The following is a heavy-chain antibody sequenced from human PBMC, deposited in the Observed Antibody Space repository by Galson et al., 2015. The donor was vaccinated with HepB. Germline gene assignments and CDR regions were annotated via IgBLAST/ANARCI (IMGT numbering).Heavy chain of an antibody. D-gene: IGHD3-10*01. CDR2: INAGNGNT. CDR1: GYTFTSYA. CDR3: ARGLVQGVILHMGIDY. J-gene: IGHJ4*02. V-gene: IGHV1-3*01. Sequence: SVKVSCKASGYTFTSYAMHWVRQAPGQRLEWMGWINAGNGNTKYSQKFQGRVTITRDTSASTAYMELSSLRSEDTAVYYCARGLVQGVILHMGIDYWGQGTLVTVSS.